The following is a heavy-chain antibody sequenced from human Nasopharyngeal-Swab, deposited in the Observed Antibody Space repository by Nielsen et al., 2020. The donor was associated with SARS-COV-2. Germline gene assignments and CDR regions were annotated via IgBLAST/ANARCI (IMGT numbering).Heavy chain of an antibody. CDR2: IYYSGST. V-gene: IGHV4-39*07. D-gene: IGHD6-19*01. Sequence: SETLSLTCTASGGSFSSSNSYWGWIRQPPEKGLEWIGTIYYSGSTYYNPSLKSRVTISVDTSKNQFSLKLSSVTAADTAVYYCARGGYSSGWVVYWGQGTLVTVSS. J-gene: IGHJ4*02. CDR3: ARGGYSSGWVVY. CDR1: GGSFSSSNSY.